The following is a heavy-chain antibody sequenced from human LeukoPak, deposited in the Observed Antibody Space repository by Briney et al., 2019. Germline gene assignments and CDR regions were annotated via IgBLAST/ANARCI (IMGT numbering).Heavy chain of an antibody. D-gene: IGHD3-10*01. CDR2: ISWNSGSM. CDR1: GFTFDDYA. Sequence: GGSLRLSCAASGFTFDDYAMHWVRQAPGKGLEWVSGISWNSGSMGYADSVKGRFTISRDNAKNSLYLQMNSLRAEDTALYYCAKDIQYYYGSGSFDYWGQGTLVTVSS. J-gene: IGHJ4*02. V-gene: IGHV3-9*01. CDR3: AKDIQYYYGSGSFDY.